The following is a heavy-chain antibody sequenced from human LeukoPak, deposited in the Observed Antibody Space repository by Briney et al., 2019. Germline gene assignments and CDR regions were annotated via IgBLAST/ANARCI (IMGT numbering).Heavy chain of an antibody. CDR2: MKPDGSES. J-gene: IGHJ4*02. CDR1: GLTFSRSW. V-gene: IGHV3-7*01. CDR3: ARDRGQNSFEN. Sequence: SGGSLRLSCAVSGLTFSRSWIVWIRQAPGKGLEWVASMKPDGSESYYVDSVKGRFTISRDNSKNSLYLHLTSLRAEDTALYYCARDRGQNSFENWGQGTLVSVSS. D-gene: IGHD3-9*01.